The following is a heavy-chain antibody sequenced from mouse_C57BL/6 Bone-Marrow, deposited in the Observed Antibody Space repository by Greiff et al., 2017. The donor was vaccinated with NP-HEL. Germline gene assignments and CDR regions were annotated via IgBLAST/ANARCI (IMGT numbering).Heavy chain of an antibody. V-gene: IGHV1-54*01. CDR1: GYAFTNYL. CDR3: ARGDGNSGYYAMDY. J-gene: IGHJ4*01. CDR2: INPGSGGT. Sequence: QVQLQQSGAELVRPGTSVKVSCKASGYAFTNYLIEWVKQRPGQGLEWIGVINPGSGGTNYNEKFKGKATLTADKSSSTAYMQLSSLTSEDSAVYFCARGDGNSGYYAMDYWGQGTSVTVSS. D-gene: IGHD2-1*01.